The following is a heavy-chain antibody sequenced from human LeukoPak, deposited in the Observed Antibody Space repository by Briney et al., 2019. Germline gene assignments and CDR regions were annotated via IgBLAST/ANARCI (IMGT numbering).Heavy chain of an antibody. CDR1: GFTFSDYA. CDR2: ISGSGAYT. V-gene: IGHV3-23*01. J-gene: IGHJ3*02. Sequence: GGSLRLSCAASGFTFSDYAMSLVRQAPGKGLEWVSSISGSGAYTYYADSVKGRFTISRDNSKNTLYLQMNSLRAEDTAVYYCAKLEWPPAFDIWGQGTMVTVSS. D-gene: IGHD3-3*01. CDR3: AKLEWPPAFDI.